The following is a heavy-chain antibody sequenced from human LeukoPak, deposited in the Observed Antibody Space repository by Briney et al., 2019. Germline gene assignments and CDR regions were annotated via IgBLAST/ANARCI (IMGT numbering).Heavy chain of an antibody. CDR3: AGDGMGYAFDI. CDR2: ISSSGSTI. V-gene: IGHV3-48*03. Sequence: GGSLRLSCAASGFTFSSYEMNWVRQAPGKGLEWVSYISSSGSTIYYADSVKGRFTISRDNAKNSLYLQMNSLRAEDTAVYYCAGDGMGYAFDIWGQGTMVTVSS. CDR1: GFTFSSYE. D-gene: IGHD1-26*01. J-gene: IGHJ3*02.